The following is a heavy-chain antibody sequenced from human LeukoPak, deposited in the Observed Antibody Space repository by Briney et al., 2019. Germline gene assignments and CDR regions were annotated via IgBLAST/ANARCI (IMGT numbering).Heavy chain of an antibody. CDR3: ARAGYSYAPSFDY. CDR2: ISSSGSTI. Sequence: PGGSLRLSCAASGFTFSDYYMSWIRQAPGKGLEGVSYISSSGSTIYYADSVKGRFTISRDNAKNSLYLQMNSLRAEDTAVYYCARAGYSYAPSFDYWGQGTLVTVSS. V-gene: IGHV3-11*04. CDR1: GFTFSDYY. D-gene: IGHD5-18*01. J-gene: IGHJ4*02.